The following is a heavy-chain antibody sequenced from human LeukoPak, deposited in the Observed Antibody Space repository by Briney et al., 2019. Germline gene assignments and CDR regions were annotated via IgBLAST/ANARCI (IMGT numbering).Heavy chain of an antibody. CDR1: GFDFSGAY. J-gene: IGHJ4*02. Sequence: GGSLRLSCAASGFDFSGAYMNWVRQAPGKGLEWVGLIKNKHEHQATDYAAPVRERFIITRDDSSSTLFLQMNSPKTEDTAVYYCVTDANRILGARGTGYWGQGILVTVSS. D-gene: IGHD1-26*01. CDR3: VTDANRILGARGTGY. CDR2: IKNKHEHQAT. V-gene: IGHV3-15*07.